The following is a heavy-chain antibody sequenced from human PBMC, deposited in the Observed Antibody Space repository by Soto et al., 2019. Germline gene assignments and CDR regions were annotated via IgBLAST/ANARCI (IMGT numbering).Heavy chain of an antibody. J-gene: IGHJ4*02. Sequence: QIHLVQSGAEVRKPGASVNVSCKTSGYIFTNYGVSWVRQAPGEGLEVVGWISAYNGYPKYGQRFQGRVTLSTDTSTTTGYMELRNLRFEDTGVYYCARWSSGALYEYWGQGTLLTVSS. CDR1: GYIFTNYG. CDR3: ARWSSGALYEY. CDR2: ISAYNGYP. V-gene: IGHV1-18*04.